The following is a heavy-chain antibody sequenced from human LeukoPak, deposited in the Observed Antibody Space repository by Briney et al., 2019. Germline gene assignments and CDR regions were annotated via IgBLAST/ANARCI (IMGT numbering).Heavy chain of an antibody. CDR3: GTLLSNGPFDY. CDR2: IYPNNGAT. J-gene: IGHJ4*02. V-gene: IGHV1-2*02. Sequence: ASVKVSCKAPGYTFTGYYMHWVRQAPGQGLEWMGYIYPNNGATKYAQKFQGRVTMTRDTSISTAYMELSGLGSDDTAVYYCGTLLSNGPFDYWGQGSLVTVSS. CDR1: GYTFTGYY.